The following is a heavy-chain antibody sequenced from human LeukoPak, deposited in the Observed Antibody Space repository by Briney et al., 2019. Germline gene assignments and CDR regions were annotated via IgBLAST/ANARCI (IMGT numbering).Heavy chain of an antibody. CDR2: ISSSGSTI. D-gene: IGHD2-15*01. CDR1: GFTFSDYY. J-gene: IGHJ2*01. V-gene: IGHV3-11*01. CDR3: ARDRVVVATTTPPYWYFDL. Sequence: GGSLRLSCAASGFTFSDYYMSWIRQAPGKGLEWVSYISSSGSTIYYADSVKGRFNISRDNAKNSLFLHMNSLRVEDTALYYCARDRVVVATTTPPYWYFDLWGRGTRVTVSS.